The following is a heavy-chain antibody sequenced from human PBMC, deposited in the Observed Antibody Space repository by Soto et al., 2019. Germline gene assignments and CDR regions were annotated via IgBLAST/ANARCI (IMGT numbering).Heavy chain of an antibody. CDR1: GLTFSSDG. Sequence: QVPLVESGGGVVQPGRSLRLSCAASGLTFSSDGMHWVRPAPGKGLEWVAIISYDGSNKYYADSVKGRFTISRDNSKNTLYLQMNSLRVEDTAVYYGAKADARADYFDYWGQGTLVTVSS. J-gene: IGHJ4*02. CDR2: ISYDGSNK. V-gene: IGHV3-30*18. CDR3: AKADARADYFDY.